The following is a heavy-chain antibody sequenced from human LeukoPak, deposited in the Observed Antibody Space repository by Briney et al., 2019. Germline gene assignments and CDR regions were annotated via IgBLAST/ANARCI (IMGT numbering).Heavy chain of an antibody. CDR2: INSDGSST. Sequence: GGSLRLSCAASGFTFSSYWMHWVRQAPGKGLVWVSRINSDGSSTSYADSVKGRFTISRDNSKNTLYLQMNSLRAEDTAVYYCARDRRRVYYDILTGYQDYWGQGTLVTVSS. CDR3: ARDRRRVYYDILTGYQDY. J-gene: IGHJ4*02. V-gene: IGHV3-74*01. D-gene: IGHD3-9*01. CDR1: GFTFSSYW.